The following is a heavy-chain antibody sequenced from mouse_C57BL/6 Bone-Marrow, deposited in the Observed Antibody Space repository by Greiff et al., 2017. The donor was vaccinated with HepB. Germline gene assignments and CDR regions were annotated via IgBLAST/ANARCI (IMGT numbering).Heavy chain of an antibody. CDR2: IDPETGGT. CDR1: GYTFTDYE. V-gene: IGHV1-15*01. D-gene: IGHD1-1*01. CDR3: ARGGIYYYGSSYDYFDY. Sequence: QVQLQQSGAELVRPGASVTLSCKASGYTFTDYEMHWVKQTPVHGLEWIGAIDPETGGTAYNQKFKGKAILTADKSSSTAYMQLSSLTSEDSAVYYCARGGIYYYGSSYDYFDYWGQGTTLTVSS. J-gene: IGHJ2*01.